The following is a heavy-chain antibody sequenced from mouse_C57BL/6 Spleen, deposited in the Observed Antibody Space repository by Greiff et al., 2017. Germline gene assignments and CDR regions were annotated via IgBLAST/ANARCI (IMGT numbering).Heavy chain of an antibody. CDR1: GFTFSSYA. CDR3: ARGEYDGDY. Sequence: DVKLVESGGGLVKPGGSLKLSCAASGFTFSSYAMSWVRQTPEKRLEWVATISDGGSYTYYPDNVKGRFTISRDNAKNNLYLQMSHLKSEDTAMYYCARGEYDGDYWGQGTTLTVSS. D-gene: IGHD2-3*01. V-gene: IGHV5-4*03. J-gene: IGHJ2*01. CDR2: ISDGGSYT.